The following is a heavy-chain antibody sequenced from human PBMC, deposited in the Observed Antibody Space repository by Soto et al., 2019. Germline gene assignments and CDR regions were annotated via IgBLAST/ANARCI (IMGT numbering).Heavy chain of an antibody. CDR2: IWHDGTFT. J-gene: IGHJ3*02. D-gene: IGHD3-3*02. Sequence: QVQLVESGGGVVQSGRSPILSCAASGFTFSSFGMHWVRQAPGKGLEWVALIWHDGTFTHYADSVKGRFTISRDNSKNMLYLQMNSLRADDTAVYYCAIDRHFRGVPDDIWCQGTMVTVSS. CDR3: AIDRHFRGVPDDI. CDR1: GFTFSSFG. V-gene: IGHV3-33*01.